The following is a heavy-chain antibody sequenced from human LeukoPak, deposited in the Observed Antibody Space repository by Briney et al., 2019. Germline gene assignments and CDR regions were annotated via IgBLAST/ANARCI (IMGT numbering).Heavy chain of an antibody. CDR2: IFSGDSDT. CDR1: GYSFPSYW. CDR3: ARRHGGSNAFDI. Sequence: GESLKISCKGSGYSFPSYWIGWVRPMPGKGLEWMGIIFSGDSDTKYSPSFQGQVTITADKSITTAFLQWSSLKASDTAMYYCARRHGGSNAFDIWGQGTKVIVSS. D-gene: IGHD2-2*01. V-gene: IGHV5-51*01. J-gene: IGHJ3*02.